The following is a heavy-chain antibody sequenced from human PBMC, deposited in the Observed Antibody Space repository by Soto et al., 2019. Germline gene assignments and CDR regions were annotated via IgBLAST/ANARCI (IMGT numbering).Heavy chain of an antibody. V-gene: IGHV4-30-4*01. Sequence: SETLSLTCSVSGDSISTVDYFWAWIRQPPGQALEYIGYIYKSATTYYNPSFESRVAISLDTSKSQFSLNVTSVTAADTAVYFCARGRFCLTGRCFPNWFDSWGQGSLVTVSS. CDR3: ARGRFCLTGRCFPNWFDS. CDR2: IYKSATT. D-gene: IGHD7-27*01. J-gene: IGHJ5*01. CDR1: GDSISTVDYF.